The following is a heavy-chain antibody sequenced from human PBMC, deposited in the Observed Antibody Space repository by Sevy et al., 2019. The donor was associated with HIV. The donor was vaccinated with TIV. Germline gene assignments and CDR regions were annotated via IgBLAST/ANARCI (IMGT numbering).Heavy chain of an antibody. CDR3: ARGHPLFLFGVVIKAWFDP. Sequence: SETLSLTCAVYGGSFSGYYWSWIRQPPGKGLEWIGEINHSGSTNYNPPLKSRVTISVDTSKNQFSLKLSSVTAADTAVYYCARGHPLFLFGVVIKAWFDPWGQGTLVTVSS. V-gene: IGHV4-34*01. CDR1: GGSFSGYY. D-gene: IGHD3-3*01. CDR2: INHSGST. J-gene: IGHJ5*02.